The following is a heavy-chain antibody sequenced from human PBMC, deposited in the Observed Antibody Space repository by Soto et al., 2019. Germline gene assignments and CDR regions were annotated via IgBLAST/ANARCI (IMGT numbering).Heavy chain of an antibody. D-gene: IGHD2-15*01. V-gene: IGHV4-39*01. CDR1: GGSFSSSSYY. CDR2: IYFSGST. CDR3: ARHLGYCSGGSCYSFRFDP. J-gene: IGHJ5*02. Sequence: QLQLQESGPGLVKPSETLSLTCTVSGGSFSSSSYYWGWIRQPPGKGLEWIGTIYFSGSTYYNPSLKSRVTISVDTSKNQFSLKLSSVTAADTAVYYCARHLGYCSGGSCYSFRFDPWGQGTLVTVSS.